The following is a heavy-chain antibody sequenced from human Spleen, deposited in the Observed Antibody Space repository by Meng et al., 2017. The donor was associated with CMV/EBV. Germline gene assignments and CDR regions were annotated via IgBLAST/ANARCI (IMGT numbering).Heavy chain of an antibody. Sequence: ASVKVSCKASAYTFTSYYMHWVRQAPGQGLEWMGIINPSGDNTSYAQKFQGRVTMTRDTSTSTLYMELSNLRSEDTAMYYCARPWRDGYKFDAFDIWGQGTMVTVSS. J-gene: IGHJ3*02. CDR1: AYTFTSYY. CDR2: INPSGDNT. V-gene: IGHV1-46*01. D-gene: IGHD5-24*01. CDR3: ARPWRDGYKFDAFDI.